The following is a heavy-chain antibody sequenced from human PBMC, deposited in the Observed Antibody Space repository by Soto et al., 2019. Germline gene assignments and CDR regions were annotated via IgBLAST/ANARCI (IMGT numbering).Heavy chain of an antibody. Sequence: SETLSLTCTVSGGSISSGGYYWSWIRQHPGKGLEWIGYIYYSGNTYYNPSLKSRVTISVDTSKNQFSLKLSSVTAADTAVYYCASGLYSYGFPSLDYWGQGTLVTVSS. V-gene: IGHV4-61*08. CDR2: IYYSGNT. CDR1: GGSISSGGYY. J-gene: IGHJ4*02. CDR3: ASGLYSYGFPSLDY. D-gene: IGHD5-18*01.